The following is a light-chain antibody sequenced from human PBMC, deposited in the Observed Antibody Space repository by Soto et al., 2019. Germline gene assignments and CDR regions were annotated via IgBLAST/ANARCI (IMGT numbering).Light chain of an antibody. CDR1: QTIGQK. CDR3: QQYNGWPWT. Sequence: EIVLAQSPATLSVTPGERITLSCRATQTIGQKLAWYLQRPGQAPSLLMYGASTRATDIPARFSGSVSGTEFTLTITGLQSEDFAVYYCQQYNGWPWTFXQGTKVDIK. J-gene: IGKJ1*01. V-gene: IGKV3-15*01. CDR2: GAS.